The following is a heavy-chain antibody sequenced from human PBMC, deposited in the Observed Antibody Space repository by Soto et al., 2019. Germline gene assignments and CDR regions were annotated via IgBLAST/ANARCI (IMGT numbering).Heavy chain of an antibody. V-gene: IGHV4-59*08. Sequence: SETLSLTCTVSGGSISSYYWSWILQPPGKGLEWIGYIYYSGSTNYNPSLKSRVTISVDTSKNQFSLKLSSVTAADTAVYYCARQGMEGALAFDIWGQGTMVTVS. D-gene: IGHD1-26*01. CDR2: IYYSGST. CDR1: GGSISSYY. CDR3: ARQGMEGALAFDI. J-gene: IGHJ3*02.